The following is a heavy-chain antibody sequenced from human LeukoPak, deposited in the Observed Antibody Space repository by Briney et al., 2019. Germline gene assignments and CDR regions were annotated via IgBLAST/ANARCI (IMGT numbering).Heavy chain of an antibody. Sequence: SETLSPTCTVSGASVSSGSYYWSWIRQPPGKGLEWIGYIYYSGSTNYNPSLKSRVTISVDTSKNQFSLKLSSVTAADTAVYYCARGSRGYTYGWGQGTLVTVSS. D-gene: IGHD5-18*01. J-gene: IGHJ4*02. CDR3: ARGSRGYTYG. CDR1: GASVSSGSYY. CDR2: IYYSGST. V-gene: IGHV4-61*01.